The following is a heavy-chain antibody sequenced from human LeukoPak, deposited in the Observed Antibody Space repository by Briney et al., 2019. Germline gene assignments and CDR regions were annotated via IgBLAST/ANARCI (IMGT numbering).Heavy chain of an antibody. D-gene: IGHD3-3*02. CDR3: ARAFYPGYYSYMAV. J-gene: IGHJ6*03. Sequence: NPSETLSLTCNVSGGSISSYYWSWIRQPPGKGLEWIGYIYYSGSTNYNPSLKSRVTISVDTSKNQFSLKLSSVTAADTAVYYCARAFYPGYYSYMAVWGKGTTVTVSS. V-gene: IGHV4-59*01. CDR2: IYYSGST. CDR1: GGSISSYY.